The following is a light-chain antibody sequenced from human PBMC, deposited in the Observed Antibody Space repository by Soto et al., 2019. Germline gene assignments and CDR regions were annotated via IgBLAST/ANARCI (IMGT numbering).Light chain of an antibody. CDR2: LNSDGSH. Sequence: QPVLTQSPSASASLGASVKLTCTLSSGHSSYAIAWHQQQPEKGPRYSMKLNSDGSHSKGDGIPDRFSGSSSGAERYLTISRLQSEDEADYYCQTWGTGIHYVFGTGTKVTVL. V-gene: IGLV4-69*01. CDR3: QTWGTGIHYV. J-gene: IGLJ1*01. CDR1: SGHSSYA.